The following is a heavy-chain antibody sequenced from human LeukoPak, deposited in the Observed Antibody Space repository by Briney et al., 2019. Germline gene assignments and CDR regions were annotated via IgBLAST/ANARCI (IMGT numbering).Heavy chain of an antibody. J-gene: IGHJ6*02. Sequence: AGGSLRLSRAASGFTFSSYEMNWVRQAPGKGLEWVSYISSSGSTIYYADSVKGRFTISRDNAKNSLYLQMNSLRAEDTAVYYCARGPYYYYGMDVWGQGTTVTVSS. V-gene: IGHV3-48*03. CDR3: ARGPYYYYGMDV. CDR2: ISSSGSTI. CDR1: GFTFSSYE.